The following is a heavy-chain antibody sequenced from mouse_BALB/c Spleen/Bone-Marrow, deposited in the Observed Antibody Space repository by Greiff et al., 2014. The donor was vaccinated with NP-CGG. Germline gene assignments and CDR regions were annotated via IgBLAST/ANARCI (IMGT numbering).Heavy chain of an antibody. D-gene: IGHD1-1*01. V-gene: IGHV5-9-2*01. CDR2: TSGGGSYT. CDR3: ARSFGSSYWYFDV. Sequence: EVKLMESGGGLVKPGGSLKLSCAASGFTFSSYGMSWVRQTPEKRLEWVATTSGGGSYTYFSDSVKGRFTTSRDNAKNNLNLQMSSLRSEDTALYYCARSFGSSYWYFDVWGAGTTVTVSS. CDR1: GFTFSSYG. J-gene: IGHJ1*01.